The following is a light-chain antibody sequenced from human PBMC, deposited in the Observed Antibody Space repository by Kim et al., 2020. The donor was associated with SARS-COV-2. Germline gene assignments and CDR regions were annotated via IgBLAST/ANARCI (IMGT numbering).Light chain of an antibody. CDR2: DAS. V-gene: IGKV1-5*01. CDR1: QSIGSW. J-gene: IGKJ1*01. Sequence: SASVGDRVTITGRASQSIGSWLAWYQQKPGQAPKLLIYDASSLERGVPSRFSGSGSGPEFTLTISSLQPDDFASYYCQQYNSSATFGQGTKVDIK. CDR3: QQYNSSAT.